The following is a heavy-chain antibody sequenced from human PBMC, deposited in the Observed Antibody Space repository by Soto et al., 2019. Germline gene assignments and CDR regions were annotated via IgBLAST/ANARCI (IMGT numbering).Heavy chain of an antibody. J-gene: IGHJ4*01. D-gene: IGHD3-22*01. CDR3: GRDLQDGYYYDSSGYYSFDY. Sequence: GGSLRLSCAASGFTFSSYSMNWVRQAPGKGLEWVSSISSSSSYIYYADSVKGRFTISRDNAKNSLYLQMNSLRAEDTAVYYCGRDLQDGYYYDSSGYYSFDYWGHGTLVTVSS. CDR1: GFTFSSYS. CDR2: ISSSSSYI. V-gene: IGHV3-21*01.